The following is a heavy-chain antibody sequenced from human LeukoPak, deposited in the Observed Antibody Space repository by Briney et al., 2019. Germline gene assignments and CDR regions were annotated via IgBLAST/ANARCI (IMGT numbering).Heavy chain of an antibody. CDR2: IYSGGST. Sequence: GGSLRLSCAASGFTVSSNYMSWVRQAPGKGLEWVSVIYSGGSTYYADSVKGRFTISRDNSKNTLYLQMNSLRAEDTAVYYCARGTYYDFWSGYYHDAFDIRGQGTMVTVSS. V-gene: IGHV3-53*01. J-gene: IGHJ3*02. CDR1: GFTVSSNY. D-gene: IGHD3-3*01. CDR3: ARGTYYDFWSGYYHDAFDI.